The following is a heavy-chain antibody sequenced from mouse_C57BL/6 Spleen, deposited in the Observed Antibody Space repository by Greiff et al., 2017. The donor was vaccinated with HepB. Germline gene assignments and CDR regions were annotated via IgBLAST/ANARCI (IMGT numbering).Heavy chain of an antibody. D-gene: IGHD1-1*01. CDR3: ARKTVPYAMDY. CDR2: IWSGGST. Sequence: VMLVESGPGLVQPSQSLSITCTVSGFSLTSYGVHWVRQSPGKGLEWLGVIWSGGSTDYNAAFISRLSISKDNSKSQVFFKMNSLQADDTAIYYCARKTVPYAMDYWGQGTSVTVSS. V-gene: IGHV2-2*01. CDR1: GFSLTSYG. J-gene: IGHJ4*01.